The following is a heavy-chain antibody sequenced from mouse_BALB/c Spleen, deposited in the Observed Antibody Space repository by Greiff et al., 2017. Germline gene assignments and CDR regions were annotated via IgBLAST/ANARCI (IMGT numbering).Heavy chain of an antibody. J-gene: IGHJ4*01. D-gene: IGHD1-1*01. V-gene: IGHV14-3*02. CDR3: ASYYYGNGYYAMDY. CDR1: GFNIKDTY. Sequence: EVKLLESGAELVKPGASVKLSCTASGFNIKDTYMHWVKQRPEQGLEWIGRIDPANGNTKYDPKFQGKATITADTSSNTAYLQLSSLTSEDTAVYYCASYYYGNGYYAMDYWGQGTSVTVSS. CDR2: IDPANGNT.